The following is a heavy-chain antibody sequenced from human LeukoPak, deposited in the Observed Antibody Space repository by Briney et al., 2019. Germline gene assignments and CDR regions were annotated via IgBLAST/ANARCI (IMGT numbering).Heavy chain of an antibody. J-gene: IGHJ4*02. CDR1: GGSISSYY. Sequence: SETLSLTCTVSGGSISSYYWSWIRQPAGKGLEWIGRIYTSGSTNYNPSLKSRVTMSVDTSKNQFSLKLSSVTAADTAVYYCTANVDTAMARGMGYWGQGTLVTASS. V-gene: IGHV4-4*07. CDR3: TANVDTAMARGMGY. D-gene: IGHD5-18*01. CDR2: IYTSGST.